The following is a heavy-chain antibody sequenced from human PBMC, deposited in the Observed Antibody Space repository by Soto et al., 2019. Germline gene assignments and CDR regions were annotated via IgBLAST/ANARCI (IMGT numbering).Heavy chain of an antibody. J-gene: IGHJ3*02. CDR2: TYYRSQWYY. CDR1: WASFSSYMGA. CDR3: ARVTIVGVVIGAFDI. Sequence: SQALSLTCAISWASFSSYMGAWHCIRQSPSRGLEWLGRTYYRSQWYYDYSGSMKSRITINPDISKNQFSLHLNSVTPEDTAVYHCARVTIVGVVIGAFDIWGQGTMVTVSS. V-gene: IGHV6-1*01. D-gene: IGHD3-3*01.